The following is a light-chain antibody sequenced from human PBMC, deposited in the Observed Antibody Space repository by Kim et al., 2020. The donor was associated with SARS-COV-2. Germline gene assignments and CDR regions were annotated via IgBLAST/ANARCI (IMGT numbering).Light chain of an antibody. CDR3: ASWDDSLSGWV. CDR1: NSDIGINP. Sequence: GQRVTFSCSGSNSDIGINPVSWYQQLPGTTPKLLIYSNVQRPSGVPDRFSGSKSGTSASLAISGLQSEDEADYYCASWDDSLSGWVFGGGTKVTVL. J-gene: IGLJ3*02. CDR2: SNV. V-gene: IGLV1-44*01.